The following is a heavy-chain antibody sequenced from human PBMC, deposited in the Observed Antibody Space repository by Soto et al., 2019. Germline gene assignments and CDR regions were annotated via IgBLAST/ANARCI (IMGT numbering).Heavy chain of an antibody. D-gene: IGHD1-26*01. CDR2: IKSKTDGGTT. V-gene: IGHV3-15*01. CDR1: GFTFSNAW. Sequence: EVQLVESGGGLVKPGGSLRLSCAASGFTFSNAWMSWVRQAPGKGLEWVGRIKSKTDGGTTDYAAPVKGRFTISRDDSKNTLYLQMNSLKTEDTAVYYCTTDAPSAKNIYCVDAFDIWGQGTMVTVSS. J-gene: IGHJ3*02. CDR3: TTDAPSAKNIYCVDAFDI.